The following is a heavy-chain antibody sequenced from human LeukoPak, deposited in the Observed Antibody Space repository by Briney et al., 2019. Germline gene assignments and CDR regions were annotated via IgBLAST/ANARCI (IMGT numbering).Heavy chain of an antibody. CDR2: INPNSGGT. CDR3: ARDLRYSSGWKLDY. J-gene: IGHJ4*02. V-gene: IGHV1-2*02. Sequence: ASVKVSCKASGYTFTSYYMHWVRQAPGQGLEWMGWINPNSGGTNYAQKFQGRVTMTRDTSISTAYMELSRLRSDDTAVYYCARDLRYSSGWKLDYWGQGTLVTVSS. D-gene: IGHD6-19*01. CDR1: GYTFTSYY.